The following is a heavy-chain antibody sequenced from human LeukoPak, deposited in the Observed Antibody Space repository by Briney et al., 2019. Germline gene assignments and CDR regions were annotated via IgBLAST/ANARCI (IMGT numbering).Heavy chain of an antibody. CDR1: GFTFRSYG. CDR2: IWYDGSNK. Sequence: GGSLRLSCAASGFTFRSYGMHWVRQAPGKGLEWVAVIWYDGSNKNYADSVKGRFTTSRDNSKNTLYLQMDRLGAEDTAVYYCARDLGSGTHLSYFDYWGQGTLVTVSS. CDR3: ARDLGSGTHLSYFDY. J-gene: IGHJ4*02. V-gene: IGHV3-33*01. D-gene: IGHD1-26*01.